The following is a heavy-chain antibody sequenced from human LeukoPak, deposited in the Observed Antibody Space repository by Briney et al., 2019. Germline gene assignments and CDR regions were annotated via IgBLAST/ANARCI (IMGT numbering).Heavy chain of an antibody. CDR2: IRYDGSNK. Sequence: GGSLRLSCAASGFTFSSYGMHWVRQAPGKGLEWVAFIRYDGSNKYYADSVKGRFTISRDNSKNTLYLQMNSLRAEDTAVYYCAKDGGRTGTKFRPASFDPWGQGTLVTVSS. CDR3: AKDGGRTGTKFRPASFDP. D-gene: IGHD1-7*01. V-gene: IGHV3-30*02. CDR1: GFTFSSYG. J-gene: IGHJ5*02.